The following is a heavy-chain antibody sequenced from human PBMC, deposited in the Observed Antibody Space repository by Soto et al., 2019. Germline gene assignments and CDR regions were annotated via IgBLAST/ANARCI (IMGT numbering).Heavy chain of an antibody. J-gene: IGHJ4*02. Sequence: QVQLQESGPGLVKPSETLSLTCTVPGGSISSYYWSWIRQPTGKGLESIGSIYYSGSTNYNPSLKSRATISVDTSKTQFSLKLSSVTAADAVMYYCTIPHDSWGPGTLGTVSS. V-gene: IGHV4-59*08. CDR1: GGSISSYY. CDR2: IYYSGST. CDR3: TIPHDS.